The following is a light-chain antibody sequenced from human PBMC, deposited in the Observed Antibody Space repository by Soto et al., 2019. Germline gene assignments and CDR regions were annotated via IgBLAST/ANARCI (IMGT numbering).Light chain of an antibody. V-gene: IGKV2-28*01. J-gene: IGKJ5*01. CDR2: LGS. Sequence: DIGITHSPLSLPFTPGEPSSVSCRSGHSLLHSDVFQSLDLYLQKPGQSPQLLIYLGSHRASGVPDRFSGSGSGTDFTLRISRVETEDVGVYSCMQPLQTPTFGQGTRLEIK. CDR1: HSLLHSDVFQS. CDR3: MQPLQTPT.